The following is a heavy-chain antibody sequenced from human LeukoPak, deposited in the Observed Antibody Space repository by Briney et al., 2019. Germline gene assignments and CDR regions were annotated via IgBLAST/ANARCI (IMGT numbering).Heavy chain of an antibody. Sequence: SETLSLTCTVSGGSISSSSYYWGWIRQPPGKGLEWIGSIYYSGSTYYNPSLKSRVTISVDTSKSQFSLRPTSVTAADTAVYYCARHVRFLEWLSSYYFDYWGQGTLVTVSS. CDR1: GGSISSSSYY. CDR3: ARHVRFLEWLSSYYFDY. CDR2: IYYSGST. J-gene: IGHJ4*02. V-gene: IGHV4-39*01. D-gene: IGHD3-3*01.